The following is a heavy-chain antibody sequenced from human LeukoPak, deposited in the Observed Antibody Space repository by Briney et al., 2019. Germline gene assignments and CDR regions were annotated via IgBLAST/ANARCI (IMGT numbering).Heavy chain of an antibody. V-gene: IGHV4-59*12. CDR2: IYYSGST. J-gene: IGHJ6*03. D-gene: IGHD4-17*01. CDR3: ARAAVYYYYMDV. CDR1: GGSISSYY. Sequence: SETLSLTCTVSGGSISSYYWSWIRQPPGKGLEWIGYIYYSGSTNYNPSLKSRVTMSVDTSKNQFSLKLSSVTAADTAVYYCARAAVYYYYMDVWGKGTTVTVSS.